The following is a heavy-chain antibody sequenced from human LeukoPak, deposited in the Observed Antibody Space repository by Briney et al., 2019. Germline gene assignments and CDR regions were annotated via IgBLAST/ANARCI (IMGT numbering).Heavy chain of an antibody. J-gene: IGHJ4*02. V-gene: IGHV1-69*01. D-gene: IGHD2-8*02. Sequence: ASVKVSCKTSGGTFSSYAISWVRQAPGQGLEWMGGIIPISGTTNNAQKFQGRVTITADESTSTAYMELSSLRSEDTAVYYCARSAYTGGVFENWGQGTLVTVSS. CDR2: IIPISGTT. CDR3: ARSAYTGGVFEN. CDR1: GGTFSSYA.